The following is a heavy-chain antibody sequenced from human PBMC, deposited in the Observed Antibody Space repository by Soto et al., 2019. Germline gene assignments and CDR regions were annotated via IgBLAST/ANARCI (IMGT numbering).Heavy chain of an antibody. CDR2: IIPILGIA. D-gene: IGHD5-12*01. CDR3: ARMVRDGYNSAWYFDL. Sequence: QVQLVQSGAEVKKPGSSVKVSCKASGGTFSSYTISWVRQAPGRGLEWMGRIIPILGIANYAQKFQGRVTITADKSTSTAYMELSSLRSEDTAVYYCARMVRDGYNSAWYFDLWGRGTLVTVSS. J-gene: IGHJ2*01. V-gene: IGHV1-69*02. CDR1: GGTFSSYT.